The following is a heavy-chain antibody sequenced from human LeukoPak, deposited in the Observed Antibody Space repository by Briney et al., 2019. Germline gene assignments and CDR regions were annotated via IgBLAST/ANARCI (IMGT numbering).Heavy chain of an antibody. J-gene: IGHJ4*02. CDR2: ISAYNGDT. V-gene: IGHV1-18*01. CDR1: GYTFTNYG. Sequence: ASVKVSCKASGYTFTNYGINWVRQAPGQGFEWMGWISAYNGDTNNAQKFQGRVTMTIDTSTSTAYMDLRSLRSDDTAIYYCARDTRDSYLDYWGQGTLVTVSS. CDR3: ARDTRDSYLDY. D-gene: IGHD2-21*01.